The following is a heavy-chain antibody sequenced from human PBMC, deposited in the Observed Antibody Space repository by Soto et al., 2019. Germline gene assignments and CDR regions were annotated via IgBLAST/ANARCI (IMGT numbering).Heavy chain of an antibody. CDR1: GGSFSGYY. CDR3: ARFFGSGFDY. CDR2: INHSGST. Sequence: PSETLSLTCAVYGGSFSGYYWSWIRQPPGKGLEWIGEINHSGSTNYNPSLKSRVTISVDTSKNQFSLKLSSVTAADTAVYYCARFFGSGFDYWGQGTLVTVSS. J-gene: IGHJ4*02. D-gene: IGHD6-19*01. V-gene: IGHV4-34*01.